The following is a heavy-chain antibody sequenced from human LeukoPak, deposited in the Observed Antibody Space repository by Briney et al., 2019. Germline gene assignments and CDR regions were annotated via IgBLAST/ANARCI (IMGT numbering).Heavy chain of an antibody. J-gene: IGHJ4*02. CDR1: GYSFTSYW. V-gene: IGHV5-51*01. CDR3: ARLELYYYGSGSYPPPDY. CDR2: IYPGDSDT. Sequence: KGGESLKISCKGSGYSFTSYWIGWVRQMPGKGLEWMGIIYPGDSDTRYSPSFQGQVTISADKSISTAYLQWSSLKASDTAMYYCARLELYYYGSGSYPPPDYWGLGTLVTVSS. D-gene: IGHD3-10*01.